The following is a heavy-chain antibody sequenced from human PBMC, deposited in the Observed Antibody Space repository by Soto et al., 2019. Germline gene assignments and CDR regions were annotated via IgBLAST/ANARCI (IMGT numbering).Heavy chain of an antibody. Sequence: ASVKVSCKASGYTFTSYGISWVRQAPGQGLEWMGWISAYNGNTNYAQKLQGRVTMTTDTSTSTAYMELRSLRSDDTAVYYCARDSWGIFGVVTSAAFDIWGQGTMVPVSS. D-gene: IGHD3-3*01. J-gene: IGHJ3*02. CDR2: ISAYNGNT. CDR1: GYTFTSYG. CDR3: ARDSWGIFGVVTSAAFDI. V-gene: IGHV1-18*01.